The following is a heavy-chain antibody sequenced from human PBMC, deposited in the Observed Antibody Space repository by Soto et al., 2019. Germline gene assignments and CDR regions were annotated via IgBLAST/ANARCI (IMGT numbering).Heavy chain of an antibody. CDR2: IIPLFNTP. V-gene: IGHV1-69*12. D-gene: IGHD5-18*01. CDR3: ASGRGYSDGHVTDWLDP. Sequence: QVHLVQSGAEVKKPGSSVKVSCKASGDALNNYNINWVRQATGQGLEWMGWIIPLFNTPNYARIFQGRVTINADESTSTVYMALSSLRSEDTAVYYCASGRGYSDGHVTDWLDPWGQVTLVIVSS. J-gene: IGHJ5*02. CDR1: GDALNNYN.